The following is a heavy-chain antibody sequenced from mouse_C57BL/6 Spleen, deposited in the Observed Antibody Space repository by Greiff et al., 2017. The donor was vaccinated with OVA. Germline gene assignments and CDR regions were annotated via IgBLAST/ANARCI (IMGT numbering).Heavy chain of an antibody. CDR3: TYGSMGSYFDY. V-gene: IGHV1-64*01. CDR2: IHPNSGST. D-gene: IGHD1-1*01. J-gene: IGHJ2*01. Sequence: VQLQQSGAELVKPGASVKLSCKASGYTFTSYWMHWVKQRPGQGLEWIGMIHPNSGSTNYNEKFKSKATLTVDKSSSTAYMQLSSLTSEDSAVYYCTYGSMGSYFDYWGQGTTLTVSS. CDR1: GYTFTSYW.